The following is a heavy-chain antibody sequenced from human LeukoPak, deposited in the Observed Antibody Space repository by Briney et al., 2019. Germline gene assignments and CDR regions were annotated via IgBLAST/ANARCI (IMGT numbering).Heavy chain of an antibody. D-gene: IGHD3-9*01. CDR2: ISPYNGNT. V-gene: IGHV1-18*01. CDR1: GYTFTTYG. J-gene: IGHJ6*02. Sequence: ASVKVSCKASGYTFTTYGINWVRQAPGQGLELMAWISPYNGNTHYAQSLQGRVTVTTDTSTSTAYMELRSLRSDDTAVYYCARDNTGYNYGMDVWGQGTTVTVSS. CDR3: ARDNTGYNYGMDV.